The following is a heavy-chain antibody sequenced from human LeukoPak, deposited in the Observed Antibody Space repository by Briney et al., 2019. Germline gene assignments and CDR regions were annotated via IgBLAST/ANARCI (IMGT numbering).Heavy chain of an antibody. CDR3: ARDGSLPDY. D-gene: IGHD1-1*01. J-gene: IGHJ4*02. CDR1: GFTFSHYW. CDR2: IHGAGSSP. V-gene: IGHV3-74*01. Sequence: PGGSLRLSCAASGFTFSHYWMHWVRQVPGKGLVWVSRIHGAGSSPIYADSVKGRFTISRDNAKNTLYLQMNSLGVEDGGIDYCARDGSLPDYWGQGTLVTVSS.